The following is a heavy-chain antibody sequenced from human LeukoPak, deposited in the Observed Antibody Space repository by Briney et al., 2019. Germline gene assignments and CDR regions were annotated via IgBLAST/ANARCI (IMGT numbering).Heavy chain of an antibody. CDR3: ARDLAAAARGWFDP. V-gene: IGHV4-59*12. J-gene: IGHJ5*02. CDR2: IHHSGST. Sequence: PSETLSLTCTVSGGSISSYYWSWIRQPPGKGLEWIGYIHHSGSTKYNPSLKSRVTISVDTSKNQFSLKLSSVTAADTAVYYCARDLAAAARGWFDPWGQGTLVTVSS. CDR1: GGSISSYY. D-gene: IGHD6-13*01.